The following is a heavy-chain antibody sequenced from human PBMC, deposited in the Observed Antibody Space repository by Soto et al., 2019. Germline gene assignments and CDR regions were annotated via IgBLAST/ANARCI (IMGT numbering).Heavy chain of an antibody. CDR3: VRDHPDFSSHYPYYHLDV. CDR2: SSTYNGNT. V-gene: IGHV1-18*01. Sequence: QAQLVQSGAEMKKPGASVKVSCKASGYTLSNYGISWVRQAPGQGLEWMGWSSTYNGNTKYAKKFQGRVTQTPDTSTNTAYIELRSLRSDDTAVYYCVRDHPDFSSHYPYYHLDVLGQGTTVTVSS. D-gene: IGHD3-3*01. J-gene: IGHJ6*03. CDR1: GYTLSNYG.